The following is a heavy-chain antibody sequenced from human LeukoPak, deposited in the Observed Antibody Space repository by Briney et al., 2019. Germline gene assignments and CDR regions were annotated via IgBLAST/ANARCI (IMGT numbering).Heavy chain of an antibody. CDR2: INPGSSNI. V-gene: IGHV3-48*03. D-gene: IGHD3-22*01. CDR3: AKGRSPPKTYDSSGYFLDY. Sequence: PGGSLRLSRAAPGFIFSSYEMNWVRRAPGKGLEWVSYINPGSSNIYYADSVKGRFTISRDNSKNTLYLQMNSLRAEDTAVYYCAKGRSPPKTYDSSGYFLDYWGQGTLVTVSS. J-gene: IGHJ4*02. CDR1: GFIFSSYE.